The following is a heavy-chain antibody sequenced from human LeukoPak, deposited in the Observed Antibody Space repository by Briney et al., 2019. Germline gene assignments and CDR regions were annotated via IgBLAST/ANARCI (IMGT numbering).Heavy chain of an antibody. J-gene: IGHJ4*02. V-gene: IGHV4-59*01. D-gene: IGHD6-6*01. CDR3: ARQYSSSSHFDY. Sequence: ASETLSLTCTVSGGSISSYYWSWIRQPPGKGLEYVGYIYYSGSTYYNPSLKGRVTISVDTSKNQFSLKLSSVTAADTAVYYCARQYSSSSHFDYWGQGTLVTVSS. CDR2: IYYSGST. CDR1: GGSISSYY.